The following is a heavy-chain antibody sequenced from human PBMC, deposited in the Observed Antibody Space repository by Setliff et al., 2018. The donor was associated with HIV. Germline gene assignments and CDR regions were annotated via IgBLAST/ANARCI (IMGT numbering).Heavy chain of an antibody. CDR1: GGSISSGSYY. V-gene: IGHV4-39*02. CDR2: FSYSGTT. D-gene: IGHD3-22*01. J-gene: IGHJ4*02. CDR3: STDSSGYYSFDY. Sequence: LSLTCTVSGGSISSGSYYWGWLRQPPGKGLEWIASFSYSGTTYYSPSLKSRVTMSVDTSKNQFSLQLSSVTAADTAVYFCSTDSSGYYSFDYWGQGTLVTVSS.